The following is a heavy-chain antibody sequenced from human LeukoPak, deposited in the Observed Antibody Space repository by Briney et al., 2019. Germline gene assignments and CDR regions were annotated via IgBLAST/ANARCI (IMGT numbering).Heavy chain of an antibody. J-gene: IGHJ4*02. Sequence: PSETLSLTCTVSGGSISSGSYYWSCIRQPAGKGLEYIGRISTTGSTNDIPSLKSRVTMSIDTSKNHFSLKLSSVTAADTAMYYCARDFSGSGYYLDCWGQGIPVTVSS. CDR1: GGSISSGSYY. CDR3: ARDFSGSGYYLDC. CDR2: ISTTGST. V-gene: IGHV4-61*02. D-gene: IGHD1-26*01.